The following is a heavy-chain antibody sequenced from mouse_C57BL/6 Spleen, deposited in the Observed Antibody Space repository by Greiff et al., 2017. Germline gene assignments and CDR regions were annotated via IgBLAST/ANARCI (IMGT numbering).Heavy chain of an antibody. CDR1: GYTFTDHT. D-gene: IGHD2-10*02. J-gene: IGHJ4*01. Sequence: QVQLKQSDAELVKPGASVKISCKVSGYTFTDHTIHWMKQRPEQGLEWIGYIYPRDGSTKYNEKFKGKATLPADKSSRKAYMQLNSLTCEDSAVYCCARSITGDYYAMDYWGQGTSVTVSS. CDR3: ARSITGDYYAMDY. CDR2: IYPRDGST. V-gene: IGHV1-78*01.